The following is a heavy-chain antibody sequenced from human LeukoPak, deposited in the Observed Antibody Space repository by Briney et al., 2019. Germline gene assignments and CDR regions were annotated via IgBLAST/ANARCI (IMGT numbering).Heavy chain of an antibody. CDR2: IYHSGST. J-gene: IGHJ4*02. V-gene: IGHV4-30-2*01. Sequence: PSQTLTLTCAVSGGSISSGGYSWRWIRPPPGKGLEWIGYIYHSGSTYYNPSLKSRVTISVDRSKNQFSQKLSSVTAADTTVYYCARAPDSSYYDYWGQGNLVTVSS. CDR1: GGSISSGGYS. CDR3: ARAPDSSYYDY.